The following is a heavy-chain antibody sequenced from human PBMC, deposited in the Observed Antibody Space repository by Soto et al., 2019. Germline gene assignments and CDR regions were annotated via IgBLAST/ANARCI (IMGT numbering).Heavy chain of an antibody. CDR3: ARAPYYYDSSGYWAY. Sequence: GGSLRLSCASSGFTFSSYSMNWVRQAPGKGLEWVSSISSSSSYIYYADSVKGRFTISRDNAKNSLYLQMNSLRAEDTAVYYCARAPYYYDSSGYWAYWGQGTLVTVSS. D-gene: IGHD3-22*01. V-gene: IGHV3-21*01. J-gene: IGHJ4*02. CDR1: GFTFSSYS. CDR2: ISSSSSYI.